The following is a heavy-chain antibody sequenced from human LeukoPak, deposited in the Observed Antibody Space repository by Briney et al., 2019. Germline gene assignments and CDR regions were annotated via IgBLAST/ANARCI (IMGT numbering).Heavy chain of an antibody. Sequence: PGGSLRLSCAASGFTFSSYSMNWVRQAPGKGLEWVSSISSSSSYIYSADSVKGRFTISRDNAKNSLYLQMNSLRAEDASVYYCARTGGYGDNDYCGQETLVAVSS. CDR1: GFTFSSYS. CDR3: ARTGGYGDNDY. D-gene: IGHD4-17*01. CDR2: ISSSSSYI. J-gene: IGHJ4*02. V-gene: IGHV3-21*01.